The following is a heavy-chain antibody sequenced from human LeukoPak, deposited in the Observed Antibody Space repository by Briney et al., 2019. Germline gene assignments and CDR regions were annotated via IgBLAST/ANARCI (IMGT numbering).Heavy chain of an antibody. CDR2: ISYDGSNK. Sequence: GGSLRLSCAASGFTFSSYAMHWVRQAPGKGLEWVAVISYDGSNKYYADSVKGRFTISRDNSKNTLYLQMNSLRAADTAVYYCASLSLAHTVVGGGLDYWGQGTLVTVSS. V-gene: IGHV3-30-3*01. J-gene: IGHJ4*02. CDR3: ASLSLAHTVVGGGLDY. D-gene: IGHD4-23*01. CDR1: GFTFSSYA.